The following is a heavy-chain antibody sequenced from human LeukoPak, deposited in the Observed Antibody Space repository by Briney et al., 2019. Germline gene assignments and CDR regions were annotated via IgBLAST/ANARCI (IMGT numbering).Heavy chain of an antibody. V-gene: IGHV1-18*01. CDR2: ISAYNGNT. D-gene: IGHD3-3*01. CDR1: GYTFTSYG. CDR3: ARVDVTAGLWSGYYYRNWFDP. J-gene: IGHJ5*02. Sequence: GASVKVSCKASGYTFTSYGISWVRQAPGQGLEWMGWISAYNGNTNYAQKLQGRVTMTTDTSTSTAYMELRSLRSDDTAVYYCARVDVTAGLWSGYYYRNWFDPWGQGTLVTVSS.